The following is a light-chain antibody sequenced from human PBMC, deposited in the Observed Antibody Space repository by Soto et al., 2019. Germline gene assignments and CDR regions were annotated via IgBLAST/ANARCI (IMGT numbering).Light chain of an antibody. CDR3: QQYGSSPWT. CDR2: GVS. V-gene: IGKV3-20*01. CDR1: QSVFSGH. J-gene: IGKJ1*01. Sequence: ENVLTQSPGTLSLSPGGRATLSCRASQSVFSGHLAWYQQKPGQAPRLLIYGVSSRATGIPDRFSGSGSGTDFALTIARLEPEDFAVYYCQQYGSSPWTFGQGTKVDNK.